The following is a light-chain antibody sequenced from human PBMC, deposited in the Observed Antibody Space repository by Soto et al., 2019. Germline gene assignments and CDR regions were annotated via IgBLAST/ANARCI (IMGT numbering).Light chain of an antibody. V-gene: IGKV1-39*01. CDR3: QHGNSSPFT. CDR2: AAS. Sequence: DIQMTQSPSSLSASLGDRVTITCRASQSISTYLSWYQQKPGKAPMLLIYAASSLQSGVPSRFRGSGSGTEFTLTISSLQPEDSATYYCQHGNSSPFTFGPGTKVDLK. J-gene: IGKJ3*01. CDR1: QSISTY.